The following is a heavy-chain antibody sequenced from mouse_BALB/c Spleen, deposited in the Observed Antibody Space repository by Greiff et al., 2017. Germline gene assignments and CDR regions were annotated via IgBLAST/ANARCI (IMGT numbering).Heavy chain of an antibody. CDR3: TRYYYDYDAAFAD. V-gene: IGHV1-5*01. Sequence: EVQLQQSGTVLARPGASVKMSCKASGYTFTSYWMHWVKQRPGQGLEWIGAIYPGNSDTSYNQKFKGKAKLTAVTSTSTAYMELSSLTNEDSAVYYCTRYYYDYDAAFADWGQGTLVTVSA. CDR2: IYPGNSDT. CDR1: GYTFTSYW. D-gene: IGHD2-4*01. J-gene: IGHJ3*01.